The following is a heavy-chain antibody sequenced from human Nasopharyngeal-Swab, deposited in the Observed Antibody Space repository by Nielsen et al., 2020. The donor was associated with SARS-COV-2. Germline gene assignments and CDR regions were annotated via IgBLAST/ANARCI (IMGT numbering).Heavy chain of an antibody. J-gene: IGHJ5*02. CDR3: TTLDTVVVPAATRGWFDP. Sequence: EGSLRLSCAASGFTFSNAWMSWVRQAPGKGLEWVGRIKSKTDGGTTDYAAPVKGRFTISRDDSKNTLYLQMNSLKTEDTAVYYCTTLDTVVVPAATRGWFDPWGQGTLVTVSS. CDR2: IKSKTDGGTT. V-gene: IGHV3-15*01. D-gene: IGHD2-2*01. CDR1: GFTFSNAW.